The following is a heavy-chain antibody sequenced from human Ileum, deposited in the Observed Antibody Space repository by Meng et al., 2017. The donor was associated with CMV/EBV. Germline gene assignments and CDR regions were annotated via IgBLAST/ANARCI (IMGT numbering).Heavy chain of an antibody. CDR2: IYSSGTT. Sequence: QLQQLGPGLVKPSGTLSLICSVSGGPISSGIYYWGWIRQPPGKGLEWIGSIYSSGTTFHNSSLKSRVSISVDTSKDQFSLTLNSVTAADTAVYYCARGAGWFDPWGQGTLVTVSS. J-gene: IGHJ5*02. CDR3: ARGAGWFDP. D-gene: IGHD6-19*01. CDR1: GGPISSGIYY. V-gene: IGHV4-39*07.